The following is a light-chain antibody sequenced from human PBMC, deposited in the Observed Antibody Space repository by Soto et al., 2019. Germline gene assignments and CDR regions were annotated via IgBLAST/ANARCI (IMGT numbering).Light chain of an antibody. Sequence: QPVLTQPASVSGSPGQSITISCTGTRRDVGGYNYVSWYQQYSGKSPKLLIYEVTHRPSGVSNRFSGSKSGNTASLTISGLQAEDEADYYCSSYTISNTLPFVFGTGTKVTVL. CDR1: RRDVGGYNY. CDR3: SSYTISNTLPFV. V-gene: IGLV2-14*01. CDR2: EVT. J-gene: IGLJ1*01.